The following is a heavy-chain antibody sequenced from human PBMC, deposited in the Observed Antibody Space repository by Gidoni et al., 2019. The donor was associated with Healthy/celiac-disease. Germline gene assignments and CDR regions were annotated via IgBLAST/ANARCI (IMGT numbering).Heavy chain of an antibody. Sequence: QVQLVESGGGVVQPGRSLRRSCAASGFTFSSYGMHWVRQAPGKGLEWVAVIWYDGSNKYYADSVKGRFTISRDNSKNTLYLQMNSLRAEDTAVYYCAREKVGSIGQQLVVFDYWGQGTLVTVSS. CDR3: AREKVGSIGQQLVVFDY. V-gene: IGHV3-33*01. D-gene: IGHD6-13*01. J-gene: IGHJ4*02. CDR2: IWYDGSNK. CDR1: GFTFSSYG.